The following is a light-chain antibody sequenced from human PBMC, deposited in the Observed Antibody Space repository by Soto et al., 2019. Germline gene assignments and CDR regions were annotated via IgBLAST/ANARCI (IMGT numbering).Light chain of an antibody. V-gene: IGLV2-8*01. CDR2: EVN. CDR1: SSDVGGYNY. J-gene: IGLJ2*01. Sequence: QSALTQPPSASGSPGQSVTISCIGTSSDVGGYNYVSWYQQHPGKAPKLMIYEVNKRPSGVPDRFSGSKSGNTASLTVSGLQAEDEADYYCSSYAGTNKGVFGGGTQLTVL. CDR3: SSYAGTNKGV.